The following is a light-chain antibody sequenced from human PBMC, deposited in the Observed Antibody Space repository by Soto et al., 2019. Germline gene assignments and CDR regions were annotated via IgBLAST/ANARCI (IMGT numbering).Light chain of an antibody. CDR2: GAS. CDR1: QSVGRN. V-gene: IGKV3-15*01. J-gene: IGKJ4*01. CDR3: QEYNHWPPLT. Sequence: EIVMTQSTATLSVSPGERATLSCRASQSVGRNLAWYQQKPGQAPRLLIYGASTRATGIPARFSGSGSGTEFTLTISSLQSEDFAIYSWQEYNHWPPLTFGGGTKVEIK.